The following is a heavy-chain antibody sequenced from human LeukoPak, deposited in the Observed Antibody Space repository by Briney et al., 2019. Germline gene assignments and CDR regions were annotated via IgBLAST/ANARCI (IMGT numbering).Heavy chain of an antibody. CDR1: GYTFTSYG. Sequence: ASVKVSCKASGYTFTSYGISWVRQAPGQGLEWMGWISAYNGNTNYAQKLQGRVTMTTDTSTSTAYMELRSLRSDDTAVYYCARATSSGWTLYCFDYWGQGTLVTVSS. J-gene: IGHJ4*02. D-gene: IGHD6-19*01. CDR3: ARATSSGWTLYCFDY. CDR2: ISAYNGNT. V-gene: IGHV1-18*01.